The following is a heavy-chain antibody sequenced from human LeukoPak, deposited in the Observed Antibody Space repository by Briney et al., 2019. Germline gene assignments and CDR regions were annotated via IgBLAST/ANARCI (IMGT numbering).Heavy chain of an antibody. J-gene: IGHJ4*02. V-gene: IGHV3-53*01. D-gene: IGHD3-10*01. CDR3: VRERKDYGSGSYYTDY. CDR2: IYSGGST. CDR1: GFTVSSNY. Sequence: GGSLRLSCAASGFTVSSNYMSWVRQAPGKGLEWVSVIYSGGSTYYADSVKGRFTISRDDSKNTLYLQMNSLRAEDTAVYYCVRERKDYGSGSYYTDYWGQGTLVTVSS.